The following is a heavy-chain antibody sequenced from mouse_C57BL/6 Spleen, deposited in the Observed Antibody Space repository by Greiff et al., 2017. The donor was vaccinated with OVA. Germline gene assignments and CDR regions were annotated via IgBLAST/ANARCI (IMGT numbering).Heavy chain of an antibody. Sequence: QVQLQQPGAELVRPGSSVQLSCKASGYTFTSYWMHWVKQRPIQGLEWIGNIYPSDSETHYNQKFKDKATLHVDKSSSTAYMQLSSLTSEDSSVYYCARGEYGNREFAYWGQGTLVTVSA. CDR2: IYPSDSET. CDR3: ARGEYGNREFAY. J-gene: IGHJ3*01. D-gene: IGHD2-10*02. CDR1: GYTFTSYW. V-gene: IGHV1-52*01.